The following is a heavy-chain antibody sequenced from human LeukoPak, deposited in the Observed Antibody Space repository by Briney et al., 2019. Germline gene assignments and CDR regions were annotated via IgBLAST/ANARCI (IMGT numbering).Heavy chain of an antibody. CDR3: ARASSTSLYFDY. CDR2: IYYSGST. D-gene: IGHD2-2*01. CDR1: GGSISSGDYY. Sequence: SQTLSLTCTVSGGSISSGDYYWSWIRQPPGKGREWIGYIYYSGSTYYNPSLKSRVTISVDTSKNQFSLKLSSVTAADTAVYYCARASSTSLYFDYWGQGTLVTVSS. J-gene: IGHJ4*02. V-gene: IGHV4-30-4*08.